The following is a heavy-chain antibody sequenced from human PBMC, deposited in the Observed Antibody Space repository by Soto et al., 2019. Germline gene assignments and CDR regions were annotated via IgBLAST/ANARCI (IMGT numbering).Heavy chain of an antibody. J-gene: IGHJ4*02. D-gene: IGHD6-6*01. V-gene: IGHV1-69*13. CDR1: GGTCSSYA. Sequence: SVKVSCKASGGTCSSYAISWVRQAPGQGLEWMGGIIPIFGTANYAQKFQGRVTITADESTSTAYMELSSLRSEDTAVYYCARDLEYSSSTLDYWGQGTRVTVSS. CDR2: IIPIFGTA. CDR3: ARDLEYSSSTLDY.